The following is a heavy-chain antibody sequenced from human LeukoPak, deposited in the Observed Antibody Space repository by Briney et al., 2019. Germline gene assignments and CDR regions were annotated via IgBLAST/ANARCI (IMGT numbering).Heavy chain of an antibody. V-gene: IGHV3-48*04. J-gene: IGHJ4*02. CDR2: INSNGAVI. CDR3: ARDPDGDYDFDY. D-gene: IGHD4-17*01. Sequence: GGSLRLSCAASGFSFSDYGMNWVRRAPGKGLEWLSHINSNGAVISYADSVRGRFTISRDTAKSSLYLQMNSLKIEDTAIYFCARDPDGDYDFDYWGQGTLVTVSS. CDR1: GFSFSDYG.